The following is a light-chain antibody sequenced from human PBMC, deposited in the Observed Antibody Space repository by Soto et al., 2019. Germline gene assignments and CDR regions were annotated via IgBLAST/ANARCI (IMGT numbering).Light chain of an antibody. V-gene: IGLV3-21*02. J-gene: IGLJ2*01. CDR2: DDR. Sequence: SYELTQPPSVSVAPGQTATITCGGNNIGSKSVHWYQQRPGQAPVLVVYDDRDRPSGIPDRFSGSNSGNTATLTISRVEVGDEAEYHCQEWDSTLDQWIFCRGTKLTVL. CDR1: NIGSKS. CDR3: QEWDSTLDQWI.